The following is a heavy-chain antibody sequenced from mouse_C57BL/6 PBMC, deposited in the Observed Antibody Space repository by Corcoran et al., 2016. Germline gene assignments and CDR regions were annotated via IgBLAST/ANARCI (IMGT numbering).Heavy chain of an antibody. J-gene: IGHJ3*01. Sequence: DVQLQESGPGLVKPSQSLSLTCSVTGYSITSGYYWNWIRQFPGNKLEWMGYISYDGSNNYNPSLKNRISITRDTSKNQFFLKLNSVTTEDTATYYCASTYYYGSSYPFAYWGQGTLVTVSA. CDR2: ISYDGSN. CDR1: GYSITSGYY. D-gene: IGHD1-1*01. CDR3: ASTYYYGSSYPFAY. V-gene: IGHV3-6*01.